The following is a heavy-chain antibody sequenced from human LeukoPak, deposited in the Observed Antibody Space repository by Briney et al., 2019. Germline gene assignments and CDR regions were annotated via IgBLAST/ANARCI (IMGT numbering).Heavy chain of an antibody. CDR2: IYYSTNT. CDR1: GESIKSTSNY. J-gene: IGHJ4*02. V-gene: IGHV4-39*01. Sequence: SETLSLTCSVSGESIKSTSNYWAWVRQPPGKGLEWIGHIYYSTNTYYNSSLKSRVTISDGTSKNQVSLSLRSVTAADTALYFCVRRVAGTFYFDKWGEGSLVSVSS. D-gene: IGHD6-19*01. CDR3: VRRVAGTFYFDK.